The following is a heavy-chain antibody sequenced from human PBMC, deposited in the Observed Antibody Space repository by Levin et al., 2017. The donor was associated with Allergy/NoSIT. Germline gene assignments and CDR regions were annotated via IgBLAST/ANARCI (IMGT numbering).Heavy chain of an antibody. V-gene: IGHV1-2*02. CDR2: INPDSGVT. CDR1: GYTFTGHY. D-gene: IGHD2/OR15-2a*01. CDR3: AVSMNQYYAYGLDV. J-gene: IGHJ6*02. Sequence: GESLKISCKASGYTFTGHYMHWVRQAPGQGLEWMGWINPDSGVTNYAQNFQGRVTLTRDTSISTVYMELSRLRSDDTAVYYCAVSMNQYYAYGLDVWGQGTTVTVSS.